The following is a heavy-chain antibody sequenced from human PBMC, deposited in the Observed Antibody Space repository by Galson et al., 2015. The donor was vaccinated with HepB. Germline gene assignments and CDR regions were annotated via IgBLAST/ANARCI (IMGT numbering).Heavy chain of an antibody. Sequence: SLRLSCAASGFTFGDYWLSWVRQTPGKGLEWVANIKPEGSEKYYVDSVKGRFTISRDNAKDSLYLQMNSLRAEDTAVYYCAKAKYGDYGAFDCWGPGTLVIVSS. V-gene: IGHV3-7*01. CDR3: AKAKYGDYGAFDC. D-gene: IGHD4-17*01. CDR1: GFTFGDYW. J-gene: IGHJ4*02. CDR2: IKPEGSEK.